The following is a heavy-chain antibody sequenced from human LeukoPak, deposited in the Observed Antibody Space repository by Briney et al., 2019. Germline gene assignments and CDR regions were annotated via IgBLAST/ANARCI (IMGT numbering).Heavy chain of an antibody. CDR2: ISYDGSNK. J-gene: IGHJ4*02. CDR1: GFTFSSYA. V-gene: IGHV3-30*04. Sequence: GGSLRLSCAASGFTFSSYAMHWVRQAPGKGLEWVAVISYDGSNKYYADSVKGRFTISRDNSKNTLYLQMNSLRAEDTAVYYCARDTRIFVGSGSFNYWGQGTLVTVSS. D-gene: IGHD3-10*01. CDR3: ARDTRIFVGSGSFNY.